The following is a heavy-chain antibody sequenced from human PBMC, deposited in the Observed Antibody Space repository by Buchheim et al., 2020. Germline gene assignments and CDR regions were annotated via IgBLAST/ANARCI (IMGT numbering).Heavy chain of an antibody. CDR2: TSGSGGST. J-gene: IGHJ6*03. CDR3: AKTSSYSPAYYMDV. D-gene: IGHD5-18*01. V-gene: IGHV3-23*01. Sequence: EVQLLESGGGLVQPGGSLRLSCAASGFTFSSYGMSWVRQAPGKGLEWVSGTSGSGGSTYYADSVTGRFTISRANSKNTLYLQMNSPRAEDTAVYYCAKTSSYSPAYYMDVWGKGTT. CDR1: GFTFSSYG.